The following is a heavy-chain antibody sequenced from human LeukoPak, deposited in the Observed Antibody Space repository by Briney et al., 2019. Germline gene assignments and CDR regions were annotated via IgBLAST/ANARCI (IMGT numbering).Heavy chain of an antibody. CDR2: IKQDGSEK. CDR3: ARDSVPINYDSSGYDY. Sequence: PGGSLRLSCAASGFTFSSYWMSWVRQAPGKGLEWVANIKQDGSEKYYVDSVKGRFTISRDNAKNSLYLQMNSLRAEDTVVYYCARDSVPINYDSSGYDYWGQGTLVTVSS. J-gene: IGHJ4*02. D-gene: IGHD3-22*01. V-gene: IGHV3-7*01. CDR1: GFTFSSYW.